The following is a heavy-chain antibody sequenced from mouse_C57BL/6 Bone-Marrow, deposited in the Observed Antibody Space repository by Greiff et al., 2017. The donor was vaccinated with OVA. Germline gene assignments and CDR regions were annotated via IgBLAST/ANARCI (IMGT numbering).Heavy chain of an antibody. J-gene: IGHJ3*01. V-gene: IGHV1-64*01. CDR3: ASEGWLLLTFAY. Sequence: VQLQQPGAELVKPGASVKLSCKASGYTFTSYWMHWVKQRPGQGLEWIGMIHPNSGSTNYNEKFKSKATLTVDKSSSTAYMQLRRLTSEDAAVYYCASEGWLLLTFAYWGQGTLVTVSA. CDR1: GYTFTSYW. D-gene: IGHD2-3*01. CDR2: IHPNSGST.